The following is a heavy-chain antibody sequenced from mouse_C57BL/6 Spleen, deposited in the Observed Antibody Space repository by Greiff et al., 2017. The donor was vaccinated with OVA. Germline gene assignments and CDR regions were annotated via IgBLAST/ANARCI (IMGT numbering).Heavy chain of an antibody. D-gene: IGHD1-1*01. CDR2: SRNKANDYTT. Sequence: DVKLQESGGGLVQSGRSLRLSCATSGFTFSDFYMEWVRQAPGKGLEWIAASRNKANDYTTEYSASVKGRFIVSRDTSQSILYLQMNALRAEDTAIYYCARDAPMTTVVAARYFDVWGTGTTVTVSS. CDR1: GFTFSDFY. V-gene: IGHV7-1*01. CDR3: ARDAPMTTVVAARYFDV. J-gene: IGHJ1*03.